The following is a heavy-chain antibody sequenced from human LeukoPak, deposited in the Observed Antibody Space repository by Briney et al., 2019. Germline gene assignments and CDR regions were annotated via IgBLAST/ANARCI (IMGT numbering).Heavy chain of an antibody. V-gene: IGHV4-34*01. Sequence: SETLSLTCAVYGGSFSGYYWSWIRQPPGKGLEWIGEINHSGSTNYSPSLKGRVTISVDTSKNQFSLKLSSVTAADTAVYYCARGRWLRYYFDYWGQGTLVTVSS. J-gene: IGHJ4*02. D-gene: IGHD5-12*01. CDR2: INHSGST. CDR3: ARGRWLRYYFDY. CDR1: GGSFSGYY.